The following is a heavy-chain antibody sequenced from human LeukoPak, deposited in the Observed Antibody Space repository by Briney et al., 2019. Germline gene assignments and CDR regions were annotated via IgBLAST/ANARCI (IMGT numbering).Heavy chain of an antibody. J-gene: IGHJ4*02. CDR2: VSGSGAIA. Sequence: PGGSLRLSCAASGFTFNNYAMSWVRQAPGKGLEWVSTVSGSGAIAYYTDSDKGRFTISRDNSKNTLYLQMSSLTAKDTAVYYCAKDRSIGTYYTFGSWGQGTLVTVSS. V-gene: IGHV3-23*01. CDR3: AKDRSIGTYYTFGS. D-gene: IGHD1-26*01. CDR1: GFTFNNYA.